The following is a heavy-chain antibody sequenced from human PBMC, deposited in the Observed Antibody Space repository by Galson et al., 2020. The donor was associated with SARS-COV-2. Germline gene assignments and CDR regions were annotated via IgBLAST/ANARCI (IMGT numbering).Heavy chain of an antibody. Sequence: ASVKVSCKASGYTFTSYGISWVRQAPGQGLEWMGWISAYNGNTSYAQKLQGRVTMTTDTSTSTAYMELRSLRSDDTAVYYCARDGLMSIFGVVIGIPYFDYWGQGTLVTVSS. CDR1: GYTFTSYG. CDR3: ARDGLMSIFGVVIGIPYFDY. D-gene: IGHD3-3*01. CDR2: ISAYNGNT. V-gene: IGHV1-18*04. J-gene: IGHJ4*02.